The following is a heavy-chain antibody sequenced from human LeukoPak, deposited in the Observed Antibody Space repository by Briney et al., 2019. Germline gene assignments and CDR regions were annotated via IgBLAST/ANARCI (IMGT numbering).Heavy chain of an antibody. CDR2: INHSGST. D-gene: IGHD6-19*01. CDR1: GGSFSGYY. Sequence: SETLSLTCAVYGGSFSGYYWSWIRQPPGKGLEWIGEINHSGSTNYNPSLKSRVTISVDKSKNQFSLKLSSVTAADTAVYYCARKRDSSGWYIGAFDIWGQGTMVTVSS. V-gene: IGHV4-34*01. J-gene: IGHJ3*02. CDR3: ARKRDSSGWYIGAFDI.